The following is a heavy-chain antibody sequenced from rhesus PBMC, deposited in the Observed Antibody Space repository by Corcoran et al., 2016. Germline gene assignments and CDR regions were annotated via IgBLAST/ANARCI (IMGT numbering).Heavy chain of an antibody. CDR2: IRSKSNNYET. CDR1: GFTFSSSA. V-gene: IGHV3-118*01. Sequence: EVQLVETGGGLVQPGGSLRLSCAASGFTFSSSAIHWVRQASGKGLEWVGRIRSKSNNYETGYAASVKGRFTISRDDSKNPAYLQMNSLKTDDTAVYYCARHDYGNSLDYWGQGVLVTVSS. D-gene: IGHD4-29*01. J-gene: IGHJ4*01. CDR3: ARHDYGNSLDY.